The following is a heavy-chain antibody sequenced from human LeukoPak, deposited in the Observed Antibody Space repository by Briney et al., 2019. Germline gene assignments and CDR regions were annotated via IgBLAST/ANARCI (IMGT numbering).Heavy chain of an antibody. V-gene: IGHV3-21*04. CDR2: ISSSSSYI. Sequence: PGGSLRLSCAASGFTFSSYSMNWVRQAPGKGLEWVSSISSSSSYIYYADSVKGRFTISRDNAKNTVYLQLNSLRAEDTAVYYCARDLGYCDITSCSYHYYGMDVWGQGTTVTASS. D-gene: IGHD2-2*01. CDR3: ARDLGYCDITSCSYHYYGMDV. J-gene: IGHJ6*02. CDR1: GFTFSSYS.